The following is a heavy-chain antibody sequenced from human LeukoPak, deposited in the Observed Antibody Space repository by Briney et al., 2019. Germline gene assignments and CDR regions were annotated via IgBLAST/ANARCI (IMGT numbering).Heavy chain of an antibody. J-gene: IGHJ3*02. CDR1: GFTFSRYD. V-gene: IGHV3-30*18. Sequence: PGGSLRLSCAASGFTFSRYDMHWARQSPGKGLEWVAVISYHGSNKYYADSVRGRFTVSRDNSKNTLSLQMNSLRAEDTAVYYCAKDLALAGTRGNAFDIWGQGTLVTVSS. CDR2: ISYHGSNK. D-gene: IGHD6-19*01. CDR3: AKDLALAGTRGNAFDI.